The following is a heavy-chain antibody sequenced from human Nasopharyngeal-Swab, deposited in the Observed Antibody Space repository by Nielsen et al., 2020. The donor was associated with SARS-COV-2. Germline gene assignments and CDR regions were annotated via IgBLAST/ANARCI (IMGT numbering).Heavy chain of an antibody. CDR1: GFTFSSYW. D-gene: IGHD3-10*01. CDR2: INSDGSST. V-gene: IGHV3-74*01. J-gene: IGHJ3*02. CDR3: ARGRDYYGSGSRMGPYDAFDI. Sequence: GESLKISCAASGFTFSSYWMHWVRQAPGKGLGWVSRINSDGSSTSYADSVKGRFTISRDNAKNTLYLQMNSLRAEDTAVYYCARGRDYYGSGSRMGPYDAFDIWGQGTMVTVSS.